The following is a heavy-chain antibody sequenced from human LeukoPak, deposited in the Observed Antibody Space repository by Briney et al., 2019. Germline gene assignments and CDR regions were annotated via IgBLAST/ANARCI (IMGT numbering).Heavy chain of an antibody. J-gene: IGHJ4*02. V-gene: IGHV3-23*01. CDR2: ISGGGGGR. CDR1: GFTFGSYA. Sequence: SGGSLRLSCAASGFTFGSYAMSWVRQAPGKGLEWVSTISGGGGGRYHADSVKGRFTISRDNSKNTLYLRMSSLRAEDTAVYYCAKEATYYYGSGSYTDYWGLGTLVTVSS. D-gene: IGHD3-10*01. CDR3: AKEATYYYGSGSYTDY.